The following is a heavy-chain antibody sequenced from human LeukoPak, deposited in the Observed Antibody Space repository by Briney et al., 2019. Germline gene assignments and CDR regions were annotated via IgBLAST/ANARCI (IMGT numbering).Heavy chain of an antibody. J-gene: IGHJ4*02. Sequence: PGGPLRSSCAASGFTFDDYTMHWVRKAPGKSLKGVSLITWDSGTTYYKDSVKGRFTISRDNSKNSLYLQMNSLRTEDTALYYCAKGYSSGWYPFDYWGQGTLVTVSS. D-gene: IGHD6-19*01. CDR2: ITWDSGTT. V-gene: IGHV3-43*01. CDR3: AKGYSSGWYPFDY. CDR1: GFTFDDYT.